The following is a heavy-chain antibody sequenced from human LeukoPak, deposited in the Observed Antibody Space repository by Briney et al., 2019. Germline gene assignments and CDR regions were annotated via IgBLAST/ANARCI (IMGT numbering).Heavy chain of an antibody. J-gene: IGHJ4*02. D-gene: IGHD1-1*01. V-gene: IGHV4-39*02. CDR1: GGSISISRYY. CDR3: ATVSDQLDY. Sequence: PSETLSLTCTVSGGSISISRYYWGWIRQPPGKGLEWIGSMFYSGSTYYNPSLKSRVTISVDPSKNHFSLKLSSVTAADTAVYYCATVSDQLDYWGQGTLVTVSA. CDR2: MFYSGST.